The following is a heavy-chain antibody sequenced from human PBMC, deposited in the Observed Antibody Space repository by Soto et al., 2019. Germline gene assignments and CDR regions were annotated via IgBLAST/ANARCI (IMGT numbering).Heavy chain of an antibody. CDR2: INHSGST. Sequence: PSETLSLTCAVYGGSFSGYYWTWIRQPPGTGLEWIGEINHSGSTNYNPSLKSRITISVDTSKNQFSLKLTSVTAADTAVYYCARDKITGLFDYWGQGTLGTVS. CDR3: ARDKITGLFDY. CDR1: GGSFSGYY. D-gene: IGHD2-8*02. V-gene: IGHV4-34*01. J-gene: IGHJ4*02.